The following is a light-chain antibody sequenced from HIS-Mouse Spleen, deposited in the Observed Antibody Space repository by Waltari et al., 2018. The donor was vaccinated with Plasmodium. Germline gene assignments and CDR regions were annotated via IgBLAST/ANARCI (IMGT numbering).Light chain of an antibody. CDR2: EDS. CDR1: ALPKKY. CDR3: YSTDSSGNHRV. V-gene: IGLV3-10*01. Sequence: SYELTQPPSVSVSPGQTARITCSGDALPKKYAYWYQQKSGQAPVLVIYEDSKRTSGIPERFSGSSSGTMVTLTISGAQLEDEAYYYCYSTDSSGNHRVFGGGTKLTVL. J-gene: IGLJ3*02.